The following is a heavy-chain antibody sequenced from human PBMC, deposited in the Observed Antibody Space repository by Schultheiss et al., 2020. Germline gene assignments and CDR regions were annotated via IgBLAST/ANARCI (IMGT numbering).Heavy chain of an antibody. J-gene: IGHJ4*02. CDR1: GFTFSTYW. CDR2: ISSSGTIT. D-gene: IGHD1-26*01. Sequence: GGSLRLSCAASGFTFSTYWMSWVRQAPGKGLEWVSYISSSGTITHYADSVRGRFTISRDNAKNSLYLQMNSLRAEDTAVYYCAKLGGGSPFDYWGQGTLVTVSS. V-gene: IGHV3-48*04. CDR3: AKLGGGSPFDY.